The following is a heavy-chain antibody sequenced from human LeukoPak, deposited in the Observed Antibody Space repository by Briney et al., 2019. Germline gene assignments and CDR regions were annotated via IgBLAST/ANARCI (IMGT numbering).Heavy chain of an antibody. D-gene: IGHD6-13*01. CDR1: GFTFSSYA. CDR2: ISGTGAST. V-gene: IGHV3-23*01. CDR3: ARTLSSRWTFDY. J-gene: IGHJ4*02. Sequence: GGSLRLSCAASGFTFSSYAMSWVRQAPGKGLEWVSAISGTGASTYYADSVKGRFTISRDNSKNTLFLQMNSLRAEDTAVYYCARTLSSRWTFDYWGQGTLVPVSS.